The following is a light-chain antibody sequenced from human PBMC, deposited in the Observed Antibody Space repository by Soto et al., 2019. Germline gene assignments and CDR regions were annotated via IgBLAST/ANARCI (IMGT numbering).Light chain of an antibody. V-gene: IGKV1-39*01. CDR1: QTISRN. Sequence: DIQMTQSPSSLSASVGDRVTIFCRASQTISRNLNWYQQKPGKAPKVLISSASSLQSGVPSGFSGSGSGTDFTLTISSLQPEDFATYYCQQSYRAPYTFGQGTKLQI. CDR3: QQSYRAPYT. J-gene: IGKJ2*01. CDR2: SAS.